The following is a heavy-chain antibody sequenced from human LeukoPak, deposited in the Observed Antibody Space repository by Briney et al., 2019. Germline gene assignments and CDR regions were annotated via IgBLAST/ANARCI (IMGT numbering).Heavy chain of an antibody. CDR2: ISSSSSYI. Sequence: GGSLRLSCAASGFTFSSYSMNWVRQSPGKGLEWVSSISSSSSYIYYADSVKGRFTISRDNAKNSLYLQMNSLRAEDTAVYYCASPIVATPYDAFDIWGQGTMVTVSS. CDR3: ASPIVATPYDAFDI. V-gene: IGHV3-21*01. J-gene: IGHJ3*02. D-gene: IGHD5-12*01. CDR1: GFTFSSYS.